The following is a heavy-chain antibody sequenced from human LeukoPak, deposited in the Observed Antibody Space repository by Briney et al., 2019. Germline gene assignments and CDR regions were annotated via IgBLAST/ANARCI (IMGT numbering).Heavy chain of an antibody. D-gene: IGHD3-9*01. V-gene: IGHV1-24*01. CDR1: GYTLTELS. CDR3: ARSFLRYFDSDYSSLEFDY. J-gene: IGHJ4*02. CDR2: FDPEDGET. Sequence: ASVKVSCKVSGYTLTELSMHWVRQAPGKGLEWMGGFDPEDGETIYAQKFQGRVTMTEDTSTDTAYMELSSLRSEDTAVYYCARSFLRYFDSDYSSLEFDYWGQGTLVTVSS.